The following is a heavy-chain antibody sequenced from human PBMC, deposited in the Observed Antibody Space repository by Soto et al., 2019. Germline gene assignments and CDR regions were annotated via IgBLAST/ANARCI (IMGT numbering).Heavy chain of an antibody. J-gene: IGHJ1*01. CDR1: GCSVSKGYYY. Sequence: XETLPLTCTVAGCSVSKGYYYWSWIRQSPGKGLEWIGYIYSSGSSNYNPSLKSRVTISLDTPKNQFSLKLTSVTAADTAVYYCARTFESSGYYLFQHWGQGALVTVSS. CDR2: IYSSGSS. CDR3: ARTFESSGYYLFQH. D-gene: IGHD3-22*01. V-gene: IGHV4-61*01.